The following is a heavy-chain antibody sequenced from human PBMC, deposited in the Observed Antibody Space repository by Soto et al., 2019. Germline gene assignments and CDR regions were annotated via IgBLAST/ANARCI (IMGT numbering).Heavy chain of an antibody. Sequence: GGSLRLSCAASGFTVSSNYMSWVRQAPGKGLEWVSVIYSGGSTYYADSVKGRFTISRDNSKNTLYLQMNSLRAEDTAVYYCARRYSSLAYYYYGMDVWGQGTTVTVSS. CDR2: IYSGGST. D-gene: IGHD6-13*01. J-gene: IGHJ6*02. CDR1: GFTVSSNY. CDR3: ARRYSSLAYYYYGMDV. V-gene: IGHV3-53*01.